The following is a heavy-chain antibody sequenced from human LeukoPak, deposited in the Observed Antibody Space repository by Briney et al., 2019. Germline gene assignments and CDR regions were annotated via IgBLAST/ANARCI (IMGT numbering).Heavy chain of an antibody. V-gene: IGHV4-61*10. J-gene: IGHJ6*03. CDR3: ARTTEGYAGGPGYSYYYYMDV. CDR1: GASINSGLYY. Sequence: PSETLSLTCSVSGASINSGLYYWNWIRQPAGKGLEWIGYIHYSGSTHYNPSLKSRVTISVDTSKNQVSLKLRSVTAADTAVYYCARTTEGYAGGPGYSYYYYMDVWGKGTTVTISS. D-gene: IGHD5-12*01. CDR2: IHYSGST.